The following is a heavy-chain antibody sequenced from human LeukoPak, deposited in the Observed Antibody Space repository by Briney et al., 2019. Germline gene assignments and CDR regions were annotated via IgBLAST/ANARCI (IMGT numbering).Heavy chain of an antibody. V-gene: IGHV3-23*01. Sequence: PGASLRLSCAAAGFTFSSYGMSWVRQAPGKGLEWVSAISGSGGSTYYADSVKGRFTISRDNSKNTLYLQMNSLRAEDTAVYYCARDRAERYYDSSGSDAFDIWGQGTMVTVSS. D-gene: IGHD3-22*01. CDR1: GFTFSSYG. J-gene: IGHJ3*02. CDR3: ARDRAERYYDSSGSDAFDI. CDR2: ISGSGGST.